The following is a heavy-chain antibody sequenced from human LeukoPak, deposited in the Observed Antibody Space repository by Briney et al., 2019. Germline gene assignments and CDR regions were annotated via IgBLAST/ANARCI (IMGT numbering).Heavy chain of an antibody. CDR1: GFTFSSYS. J-gene: IGHJ4*02. CDR2: HSSISGTI. V-gene: IGHV3-48*02. D-gene: IGHD4-17*01. Sequence: GGSLRLSCAASGFTFSSYSMNWVRQAPGKGREWGSYHSSISGTIYYADSLKGRFTISRDNAKNSLYLQMNSLRDEDTAVYYCARSGSFDYGDYRYFDYWGQGTLVTVSS. CDR3: ARSGSFDYGDYRYFDY.